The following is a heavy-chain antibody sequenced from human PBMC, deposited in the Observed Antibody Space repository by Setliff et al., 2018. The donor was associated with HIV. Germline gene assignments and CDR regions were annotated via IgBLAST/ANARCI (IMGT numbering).Heavy chain of an antibody. CDR1: GGSINNYY. CDR2: IYSSGTT. CDR3: ARLIHTGLLYFDF. J-gene: IGHJ4*02. D-gene: IGHD2-8*02. Sequence: SETLSLTCTVSGGSINNYYWGWIRQPPGKGLEWIGYIYSSGTTQYNPSVESRVTMSLDTSRDQFSLNLRSVTAADTAVYFCARLIHTGLLYFDFWGLGTLVTVSS. V-gene: IGHV4-4*09.